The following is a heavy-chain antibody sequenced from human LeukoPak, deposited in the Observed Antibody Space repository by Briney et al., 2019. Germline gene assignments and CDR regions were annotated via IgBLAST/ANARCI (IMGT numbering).Heavy chain of an antibody. D-gene: IGHD3-22*01. J-gene: IGHJ3*02. Sequence: TLSLTCAVSGGSISSGGYSWSWIRQPPGKGLEWIGYIYHSGSTYYNPSLKSRVTISVDRSKNQFSLKLSSVTAADTAVYYCARGRNYYDSSGYYPDAFDIWGQGTMVTVSS. CDR1: GGSISSGGYS. CDR3: ARGRNYYDSSGYYPDAFDI. V-gene: IGHV4-30-2*01. CDR2: IYHSGST.